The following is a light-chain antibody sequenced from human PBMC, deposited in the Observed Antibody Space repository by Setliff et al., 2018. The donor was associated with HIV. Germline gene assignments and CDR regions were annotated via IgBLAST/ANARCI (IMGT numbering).Light chain of an antibody. CDR3: SSYTSNNLYV. Sequence: QSALTQPPSVSAAPGQKVTISCSGGSSNIGKNFVSWYQQFPGAAPKLVIYENNKRPSGIPDRFSGSKSGTSATLDITGLQTGDEADYYCSSYTSNNLYVFGTGTKVTVL. V-gene: IGLV1-51*01. CDR1: SSNIGKNF. J-gene: IGLJ1*01. CDR2: ENN.